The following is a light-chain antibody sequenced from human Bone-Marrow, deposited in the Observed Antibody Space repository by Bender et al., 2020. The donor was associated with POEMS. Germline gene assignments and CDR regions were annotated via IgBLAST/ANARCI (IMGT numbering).Light chain of an antibody. V-gene: IGLV2-23*02. CDR1: SNDVGSYNV. Sequence: QSALTQPASVSGSPGQSITISCTGTSNDVGSYNVVSWYQQRPGKAPKLIIYEVSKRPSGVSNRFSGSTSGNTASLTISGLQAEDEADYYCCSYAGSSTWVFGGGTRLAVL. CDR2: EVS. J-gene: IGLJ3*02. CDR3: CSYAGSSTWV.